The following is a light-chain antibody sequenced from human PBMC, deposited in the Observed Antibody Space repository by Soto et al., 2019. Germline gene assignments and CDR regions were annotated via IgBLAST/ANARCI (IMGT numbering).Light chain of an antibody. J-gene: IGKJ1*01. CDR3: QQYGSSPWT. Sequence: LVMTKSPTHLSVSPSERATLSCRASHSVNDYLACYQQTPGQAPRLLIKDASTRATGIPASISGGWCGTDFTLTSSRLEPEDLAVYYCQQYGSSPWTFGQGTKVDIK. CDR1: HSVNDY. CDR2: DAS. V-gene: IGKV3-20*01.